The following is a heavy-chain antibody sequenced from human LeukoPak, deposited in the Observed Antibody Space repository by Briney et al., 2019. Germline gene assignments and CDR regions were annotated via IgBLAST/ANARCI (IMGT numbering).Heavy chain of an antibody. J-gene: IGHJ1*01. CDR1: GGSFSGYY. V-gene: IGHV4-34*01. Sequence: SETLSLTCAVYGGSFSGYYWSWIRQPPGKGLEWIGEINHSGSTNYNPSLKSRVTISVDTSKNQFSLKLSSVTAADTAVYYCARGLGSYGYWYFQHWGQGTLVTVPS. CDR2: INHSGST. CDR3: ARGLGSYGYWYFQH. D-gene: IGHD5-18*01.